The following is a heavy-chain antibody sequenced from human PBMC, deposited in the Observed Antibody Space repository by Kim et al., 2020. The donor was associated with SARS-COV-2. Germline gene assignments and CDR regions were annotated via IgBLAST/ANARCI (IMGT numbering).Heavy chain of an antibody. CDR1: GGTFSSYA. CDR3: ARDHLAENGAWNWFDP. V-gene: IGHV1-69*13. D-gene: IGHD2-8*01. J-gene: IGHJ5*02. CDR2: IIPIFGTA. Sequence: SVKVSCKASGGTFSSYAISWVRQAPGQGLEWMGGIIPIFGTANYAQKFQGRVTITADESTSTAYMELSSLRSEDTAVYYCARDHLAENGAWNWFDPWGQGTLVTVSS.